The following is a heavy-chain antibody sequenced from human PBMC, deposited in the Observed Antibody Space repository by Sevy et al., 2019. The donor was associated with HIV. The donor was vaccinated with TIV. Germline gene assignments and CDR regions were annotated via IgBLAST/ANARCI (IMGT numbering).Heavy chain of an antibody. Sequence: GGSLRLSCAASGFTFRNYAMSWVRQAPGKGLEWVSGISGTGGSTYYADSVRGRFTISRDNSKNTLNLQMNNLRAEDTAIYYCVKEFLVMLYAMIYYFDTWGQGTLVTVSS. J-gene: IGHJ5*02. CDR1: GFTFRNYA. V-gene: IGHV3-23*01. CDR2: ISGTGGST. CDR3: VKEFLVMLYAMIYYFDT. D-gene: IGHD2-8*01.